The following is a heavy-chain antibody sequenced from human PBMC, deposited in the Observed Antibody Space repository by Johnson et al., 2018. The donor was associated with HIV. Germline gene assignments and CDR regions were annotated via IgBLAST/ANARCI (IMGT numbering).Heavy chain of an antibody. V-gene: IGHV3-33*08. CDR2: IWYDGSNK. CDR1: GFTFSSYA. Sequence: QVQLVESGGGVVQPGRSLRLSCAASGFTFSSYAMHWVRQAPGKGLEWVAVIWYDGSNKYYADSVKGRFTISRDNSKNTLYLQMNSLRAEDTAVYYCARDLAGHNAFDIWGQGTMVTVSS. J-gene: IGHJ3*02. D-gene: IGHD6-19*01. CDR3: ARDLAGHNAFDI.